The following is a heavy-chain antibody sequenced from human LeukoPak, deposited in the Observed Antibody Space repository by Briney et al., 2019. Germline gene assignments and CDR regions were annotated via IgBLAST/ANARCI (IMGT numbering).Heavy chain of an antibody. CDR1: GGTFSSYA. Sequence: ASVKVSCKASGGTFSSYAISWVRQAPGQGLEWMGGIIPIFGTANYAQKFQGRVTITTDESTSTAYMELSSLRSEGTAVYYCASPGGYYDSSGYYDFDYWCQGTLVTVSS. CDR2: IIPIFGTA. V-gene: IGHV1-69*05. CDR3: ASPGGYYDSSGYYDFDY. D-gene: IGHD3-22*01. J-gene: IGHJ4*02.